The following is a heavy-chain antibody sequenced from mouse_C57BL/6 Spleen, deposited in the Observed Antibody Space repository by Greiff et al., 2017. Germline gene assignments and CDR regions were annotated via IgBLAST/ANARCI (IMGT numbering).Heavy chain of an antibody. CDR3: ASGTTVVTRYFDV. CDR1: GYAFSSSW. D-gene: IGHD1-1*01. Sequence: QVQLKESGPELVKPGASVKISCKASGYAFSSSWMNWVKQRPGKGLEWIGRIYPRDGDTNYNGKFKGKATLTADKSSSTAYMQLSSLTSEDSAVYFCASGTTVVTRYFDVWGTGTTVTVSS. CDR2: IYPRDGDT. J-gene: IGHJ1*03. V-gene: IGHV1-82*01.